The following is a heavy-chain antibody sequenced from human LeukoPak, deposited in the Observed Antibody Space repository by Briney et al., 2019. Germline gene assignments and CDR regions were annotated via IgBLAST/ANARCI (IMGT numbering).Heavy chain of an antibody. CDR3: AREEGSGGSGISNYYYYMDV. D-gene: IGHD3-10*01. V-gene: IGHV1-69*13. CDR2: IFPIFGTA. CDR1: GGTFSSYA. Sequence: SVMVSCKASGGTFSSYAISWVRQAPGQGLEWMGGIFPIFGTANYAQKFQGRVTITADESTSTAYMELSSLRSEDTAVYYCAREEGSGGSGISNYYYYMDVWGKGTTVTVSS. J-gene: IGHJ6*03.